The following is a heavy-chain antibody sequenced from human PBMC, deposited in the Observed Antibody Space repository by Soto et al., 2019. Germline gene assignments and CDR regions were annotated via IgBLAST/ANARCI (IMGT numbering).Heavy chain of an antibody. J-gene: IGHJ4*02. CDR2: INHSGST. Sequence: SETLSLTCAVYGGSFSGYYWSWIRQPPGKGLEWIGEINHSGSTNYNPSLKSRVTISVDTSKNQFSLKLSSVTAADTAVYYCARCGRIATTSSGCYFLPWGQGTLVTVSS. V-gene: IGHV4-34*01. D-gene: IGHD6-19*01. CDR1: GGSFSGYY. CDR3: ARCGRIATTSSGCYFLP.